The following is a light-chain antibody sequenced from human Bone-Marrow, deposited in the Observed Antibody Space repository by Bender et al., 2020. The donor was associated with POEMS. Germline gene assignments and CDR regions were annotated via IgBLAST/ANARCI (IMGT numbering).Light chain of an antibody. CDR2: NNS. CDR3: ATWDESLNGWV. J-gene: IGLJ3*02. V-gene: IGLV1-44*01. Sequence: QSVLTQPPSASGNPGQRVTISCSGSSSKFGSYPVNWYQQLPGAAPKLVIFNNSQRPSGVPDRFSGSNSGTSASLAISGLLSDDEADFYCATWDESLNGWVFGGGTKLTVL. CDR1: SSKFGSYP.